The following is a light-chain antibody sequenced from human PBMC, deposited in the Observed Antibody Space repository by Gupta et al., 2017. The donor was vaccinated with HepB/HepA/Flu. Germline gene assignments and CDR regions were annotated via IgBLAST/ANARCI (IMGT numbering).Light chain of an antibody. V-gene: IGKV1-5*03. CDR1: QSISTW. CDR3: QQYNNYLFT. Sequence: IQMTQSPSTLSASVGDRVTITCRASQSISTWLAWYQQKPGKAPKLLIYKASSLESGVPSRFSGSGSGTEFTLTISILQPDDFATYYCQQYNNYLFTFGPGTKVDIK. CDR2: KAS. J-gene: IGKJ3*01.